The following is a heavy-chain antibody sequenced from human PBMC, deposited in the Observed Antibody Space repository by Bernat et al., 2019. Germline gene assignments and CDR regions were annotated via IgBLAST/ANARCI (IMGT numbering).Heavy chain of an antibody. D-gene: IGHD6-6*01. CDR2: ISYDGSNK. J-gene: IGHJ5*02. CDR1: GFTFSSYG. Sequence: QVQLVESGGGVVQPGRSLRLSCAASGFTFSSYGMHWVRQAPGKGLEWVAVISYDGSNKYYADSVKGRFTISRDNSKNTLYLQMNSLRAEDTAVYYCAKAPGRQLVRGYNWFDPWGQGTLVTVSS. V-gene: IGHV3-30*18. CDR3: AKAPGRQLVRGYNWFDP.